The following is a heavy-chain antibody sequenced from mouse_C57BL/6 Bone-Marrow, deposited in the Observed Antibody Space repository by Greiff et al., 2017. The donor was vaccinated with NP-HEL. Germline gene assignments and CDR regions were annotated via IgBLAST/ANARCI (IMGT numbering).Heavy chain of an antibody. V-gene: IGHV1-54*01. CDR1: GYAFTNYL. CDR3: ARWVYYSNSYYYAMDY. Sequence: VQLVESGAELVRPGTSVKVSCKASGYAFTNYLIEWVKQRPGQGLEWIGVINPGSGGTNYNEKFKGKATLTADKSSSTAYMQLSSLTSEDSAVYFCARWVYYSNSYYYAMDYWGQGTSVTVSS. CDR2: INPGSGGT. J-gene: IGHJ4*01. D-gene: IGHD2-5*01.